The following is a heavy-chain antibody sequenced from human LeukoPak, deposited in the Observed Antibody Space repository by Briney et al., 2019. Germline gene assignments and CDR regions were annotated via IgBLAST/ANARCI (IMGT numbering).Heavy chain of an antibody. D-gene: IGHD3-3*01. J-gene: IGHJ5*02. CDR3: ATYYDFWSGRNWFDP. Sequence: ASVKVSSKVYGYTLTELSMHWVRQAPGKGLEWMGGFDPEDGETIYAQKFQGRVTMTEDTSTDTAYMELSSLRSEDTAVYYCATYYDFWSGRNWFDPWGQGTLVTVSS. CDR2: FDPEDGET. V-gene: IGHV1-24*01. CDR1: GYTLTELS.